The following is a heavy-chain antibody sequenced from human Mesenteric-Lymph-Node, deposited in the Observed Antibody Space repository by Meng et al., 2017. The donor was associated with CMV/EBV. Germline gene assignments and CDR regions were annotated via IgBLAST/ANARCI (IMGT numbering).Heavy chain of an antibody. Sequence: GESLKISCAASGFTFSDFSMNWVRQAPGKGLEWVSSISTSSSYIYYADSLKGRFTISRDNAKNSLYLQMNSLRADDTAVYSCARVRAGGQYDAFDIWGQGTMVTVSS. D-gene: IGHD3-16*01. J-gene: IGHJ3*02. V-gene: IGHV3-21*01. CDR1: GFTFSDFS. CDR3: ARVRAGGQYDAFDI. CDR2: ISTSSSYI.